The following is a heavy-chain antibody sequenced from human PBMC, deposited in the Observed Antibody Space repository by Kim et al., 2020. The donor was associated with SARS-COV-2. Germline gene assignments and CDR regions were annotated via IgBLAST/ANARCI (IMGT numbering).Heavy chain of an antibody. J-gene: IGHJ4*02. V-gene: IGHV3-33*01. D-gene: IGHD2-21*02. CDR2: IWYDGSNK. Sequence: GGSLRLSCAASGFTFSSYGMHWVRQAPGKGLEWVAVIWYDGSNKYYADSVKGRFTISRDNSKNTLYLQMNSLRAEDTAVYYCARDPCWGDCLYYFDYWGQGTLVTVSS. CDR1: GFTFSSYG. CDR3: ARDPCWGDCLYYFDY.